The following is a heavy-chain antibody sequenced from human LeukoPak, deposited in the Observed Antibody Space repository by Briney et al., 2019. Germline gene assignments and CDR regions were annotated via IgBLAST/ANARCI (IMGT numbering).Heavy chain of an antibody. J-gene: IGHJ3*02. V-gene: IGHV1-18*01. CDR3: ARDRSNAFDI. CDR1: GYSFVGYG. Sequence: ASVKVSCKASGYSFVGYGITWVRQAPGQGLEWMGWFNPENGNTNYAQKVQGRVTMTADTSTSTSYMELRSLRSDDTAVYYCARDRSNAFDIWGQGTMVTVSS. CDR2: FNPENGNT.